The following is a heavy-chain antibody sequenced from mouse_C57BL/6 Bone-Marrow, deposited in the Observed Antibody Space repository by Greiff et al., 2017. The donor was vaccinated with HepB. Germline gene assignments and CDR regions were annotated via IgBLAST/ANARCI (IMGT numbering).Heavy chain of an antibody. J-gene: IGHJ2*01. CDR2: ISSGGSYT. V-gene: IGHV5-6*01. CDR1: GFTFSSYG. CDR3: ARRGDGYHYFDY. Sequence: EVMLVESGGDLVKPGGSLKLSCAASGFTFSSYGMSWVRQTPDKRLEWVATISSGGSYTYYPDSVKGRFTISRDNAKNTLYLQMSSLKSEDTAMYYCARRGDGYHYFDYWGQGTTLTVSS. D-gene: IGHD2-3*01.